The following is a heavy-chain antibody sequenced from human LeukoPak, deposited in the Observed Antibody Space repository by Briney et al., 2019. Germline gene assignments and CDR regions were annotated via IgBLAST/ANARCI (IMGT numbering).Heavy chain of an antibody. J-gene: IGHJ5*02. CDR1: GGTFSSYA. CDR3: ARSPYYYDSSGPSTNWFDP. D-gene: IGHD3-22*01. Sequence: ASVKVSCKASGGTFSSYAISWVRQAPGQGLEWMGRIIPTLGIANYAQKFQGRVTITADKSTSTAYMELSSLRSEDTAVYYCARSPYYYDSSGPSTNWFDPWGQGTLVTVSS. CDR2: IIPTLGIA. V-gene: IGHV1-69*04.